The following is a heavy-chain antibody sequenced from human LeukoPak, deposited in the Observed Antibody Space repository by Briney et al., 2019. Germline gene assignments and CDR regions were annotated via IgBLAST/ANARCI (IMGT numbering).Heavy chain of an antibody. J-gene: IGHJ4*02. CDR1: GGSFSGYY. D-gene: IGHD1-26*01. V-gene: IGHV4-34*01. CDR2: INHSGST. CDR3: ARRGRAGATS. Sequence: SETLSLTCAVYGGSFSGYYWSWIRQPPGKGLEWIGEINHSGSTNYNPSLKSRVTISVDTSKNQFSLKLSSVTAANTAVYYCARRGRAGATSWGQGTLVTVSS.